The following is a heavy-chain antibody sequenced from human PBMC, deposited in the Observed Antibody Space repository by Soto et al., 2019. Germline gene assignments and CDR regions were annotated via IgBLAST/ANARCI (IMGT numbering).Heavy chain of an antibody. J-gene: IGHJ2*01. Sequence: QVQLVESGGGLVKPGGSLRVSCEASGFTFSDYYMSWIRQTPGKGLEWVSYISSSSSYTHYADSVKGRFTISRDNAKNSLYLQMNSLRVEDTAVYYCAGAPYCTSPACYWYFDLWGRGTLVPVSS. D-gene: IGHD2-8*01. CDR2: ISSSSSYT. CDR1: GFTFSDYY. CDR3: AGAPYCTSPACYWYFDL. V-gene: IGHV3-11*05.